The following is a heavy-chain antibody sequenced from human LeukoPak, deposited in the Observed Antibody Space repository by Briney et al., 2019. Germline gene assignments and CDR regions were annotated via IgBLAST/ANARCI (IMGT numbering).Heavy chain of an antibody. Sequence: SETLSLTCTVSGGSISSGSYYWSWIRQPAGKGLEWIGRIYTSGSTNYNPPLKSRVTISVDTSKNQFPLKLSSVTAADTAVYYCARGGERVILRGYYYYYYMDVWGKGPRSPSP. D-gene: IGHD1-1*01. J-gene: IGHJ6*03. CDR2: IYTSGST. V-gene: IGHV4-61*02. CDR3: ARGGERVILRGYYYYYYMDV. CDR1: GGSISSGSYY.